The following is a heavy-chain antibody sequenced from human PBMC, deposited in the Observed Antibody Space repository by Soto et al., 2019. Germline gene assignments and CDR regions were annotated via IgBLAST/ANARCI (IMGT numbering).Heavy chain of an antibody. CDR3: ARDPRDYAGNHFDY. J-gene: IGHJ4*02. D-gene: IGHD4-17*01. Sequence: VQLVESGGGVVQPGRSLRLSCAASGFTFSSYGMHWVRQAPGKGLEWVAVIWYDGSNKYYADSVKGRFTISRDNSKNTLYLQMNSLRAEDTAVYYCARDPRDYAGNHFDYWGQGTLVTVSS. CDR1: GFTFSSYG. V-gene: IGHV3-33*01. CDR2: IWYDGSNK.